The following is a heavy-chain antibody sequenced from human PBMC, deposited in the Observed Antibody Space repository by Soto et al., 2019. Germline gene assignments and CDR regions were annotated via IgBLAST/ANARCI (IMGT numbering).Heavy chain of an antibody. D-gene: IGHD3-9*01. CDR2: IYSGGST. J-gene: IGHJ4*02. CDR1: GFTVSSNY. Sequence: PGGSLRLSCAASGFTVSSNYMSWVRQAPGKGLEWGSVIYSGGSTYYADSVKGRFTISRDNSKNTLYLQMNSLRAEDTTAYYCARISVLRYFDWVLTPVRGVEYWGQGSLVTVSS. V-gene: IGHV3-53*01. CDR3: ARISVLRYFDWVLTPVRGVEY.